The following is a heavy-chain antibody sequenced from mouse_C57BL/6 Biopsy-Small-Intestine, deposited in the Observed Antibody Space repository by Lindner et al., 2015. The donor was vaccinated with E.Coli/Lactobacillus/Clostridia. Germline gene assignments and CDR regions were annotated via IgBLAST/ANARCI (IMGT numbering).Heavy chain of an antibody. D-gene: IGHD1-1*01. CDR3: ARPYYGAFDY. V-gene: IGHV1-85*01. J-gene: IGHJ2*01. CDR1: GYTFTSYD. Sequence: VQLQESGPELVKSGASVNCLCKASGYTFTSYDINWVKQRPGQGLEWIGWIYPRDGSTKYNEKFKGKATLTVDTSSSTAYMELHSLTSEDSAVYFCARPYYGAFDYWGQGTTLTVSS. CDR2: IYPRDGST.